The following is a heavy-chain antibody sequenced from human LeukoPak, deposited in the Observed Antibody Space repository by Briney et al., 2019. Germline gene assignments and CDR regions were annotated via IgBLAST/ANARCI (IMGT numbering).Heavy chain of an antibody. V-gene: IGHV4-39*01. Sequence: SETLSLTCTVSGGSISSSSYYWRWIRQPPGKGLEWIGSIYYSGSTYYNPSLKSRVTISVDTSKNQFSLKLSSVTAADTAVYYCARPTRTTPPPQIDAFDIWGQETMVTLSS. D-gene: IGHD1-1*01. J-gene: IGHJ3*02. CDR1: GGSISSSSYY. CDR3: ARPTRTTPPPQIDAFDI. CDR2: IYYSGST.